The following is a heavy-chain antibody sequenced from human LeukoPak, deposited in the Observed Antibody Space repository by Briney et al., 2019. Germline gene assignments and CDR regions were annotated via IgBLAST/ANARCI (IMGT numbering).Heavy chain of an antibody. V-gene: IGHV3-30-3*01. CDR3: ARGRMKQQLPHDY. Sequence: PGGSLRLSCAASSITFTKAWMNWVRQAPGKGLEWVAVISYDGSNKYYADSVKGRFTISRDNSKNTLYLQMNSLRAEDTAVYYCARGRMKQQLPHDYWGQGTLVTVSS. CDR1: SITFTKAW. D-gene: IGHD6-13*01. CDR2: ISYDGSNK. J-gene: IGHJ4*02.